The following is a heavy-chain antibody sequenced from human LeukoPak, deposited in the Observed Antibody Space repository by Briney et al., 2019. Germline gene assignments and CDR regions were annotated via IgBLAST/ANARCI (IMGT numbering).Heavy chain of an antibody. D-gene: IGHD3-9*01. V-gene: IGHV3-66*01. J-gene: IGHJ6*02. Sequence: SGGSLRLSCAASGFTVSSNYMSWVRQAPGKGLEGVSVIYSGGSTYYADSVKGRFTISRDNSKNPLYLQMNSLRAEDTAVYYCARDILTPRYYYGMDVWGQGTTVTVSS. CDR2: IYSGGST. CDR1: GFTVSSNY. CDR3: ARDILTPRYYYGMDV.